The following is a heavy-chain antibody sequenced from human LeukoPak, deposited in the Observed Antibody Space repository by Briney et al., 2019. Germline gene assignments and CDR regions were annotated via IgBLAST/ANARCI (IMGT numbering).Heavy chain of an antibody. CDR3: AKDLAEMATIIDY. CDR2: ITSSGGST. CDR1: GFTFSSYA. V-gene: IGHV3-23*01. Sequence: PGGSLRLSCAASGFTFSSYAMSWVRQAPGKGLEWVSAITSSGGSTHYADSVKGRFTISRDNSKNTLYLQMNSLRAEDTAVYYCAKDLAEMATIIDYWGQGTLVTVS. J-gene: IGHJ4*02. D-gene: IGHD5-24*01.